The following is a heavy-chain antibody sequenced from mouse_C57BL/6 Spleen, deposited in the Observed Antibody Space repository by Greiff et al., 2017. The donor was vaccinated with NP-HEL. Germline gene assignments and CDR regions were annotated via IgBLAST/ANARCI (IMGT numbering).Heavy chain of an antibody. CDR1: GYAFSSYW. D-gene: IGHD2-1*01. CDR2: IYPGDGDT. J-gene: IGHJ2*01. V-gene: IGHV1-80*01. CDR3: ARGSTPSVNY. Sequence: VQLQQSGAELVKPGASVSISCKASGYAFSSYWMNWVKQRPGKGLEWIGQIYPGDGDTNYNGKFKGKATLTADKSSSTDYMQLSSLTSEDSAVYFCARGSTPSVNYWGEGTTLTVSS.